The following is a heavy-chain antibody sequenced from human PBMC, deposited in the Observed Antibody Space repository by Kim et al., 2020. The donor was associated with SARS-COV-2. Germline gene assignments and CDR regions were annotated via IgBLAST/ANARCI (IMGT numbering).Heavy chain of an antibody. CDR1: GFTVSSNY. Sequence: GGSLRLSCAASGFTVSSNYMSWVRQAPGKGLEWVSVIYSGGSTYYADSVKGRFTISRDNSKNTLYLQMNSLRAEDTAVYYCARGPNYYDSSGYYTFDYWGQGTLVTVSS. CDR2: IYSGGST. V-gene: IGHV3-53*01. D-gene: IGHD3-22*01. J-gene: IGHJ4*02. CDR3: ARGPNYYDSSGYYTFDY.